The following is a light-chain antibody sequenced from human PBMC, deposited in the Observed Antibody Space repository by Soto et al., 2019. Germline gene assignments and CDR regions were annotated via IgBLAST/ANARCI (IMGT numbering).Light chain of an antibody. CDR3: QQYGSSPIT. V-gene: IGKV3-20*01. CDR1: QSIIRNY. Sequence: EIVLTQSPGTLSLSPGERATLYFRASQSIIRNYLAWYQQKPGQAPRLLIYDTSSRATGIPDRFSGSGSGTDFTLTINRLEPEDFAVYYCQQYGSSPITFGQGTRLEIK. J-gene: IGKJ5*01. CDR2: DTS.